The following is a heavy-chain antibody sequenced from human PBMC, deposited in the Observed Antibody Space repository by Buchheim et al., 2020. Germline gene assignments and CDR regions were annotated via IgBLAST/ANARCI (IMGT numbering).Heavy chain of an antibody. Sequence: VQLVQSGAEVKKPGESLMISCKGSGYNFANYWIAWVRQMPGKGLEWMGIVYPDDSDTRYSPSFQGQVSISDDKSITTAYLQWSSLKASDTAMYYCARAPGMTGDFYFDYWGQGTL. V-gene: IGHV5-51*03. J-gene: IGHJ4*02. CDR2: VYPDDSDT. CDR3: ARAPGMTGDFYFDY. D-gene: IGHD2-21*02. CDR1: GYNFANYW.